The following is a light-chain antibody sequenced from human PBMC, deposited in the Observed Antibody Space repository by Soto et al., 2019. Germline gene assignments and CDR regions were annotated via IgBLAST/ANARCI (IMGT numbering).Light chain of an antibody. V-gene: IGLV1-44*01. J-gene: IGLJ2*01. CDR2: RNN. Sequence: QSVLTQPPSASGTPGQRVTISCSGSSSNIDSNTVNWYQQLPGTAPKLLIYRNNQRPSGVPDRFSGSRSGTSASLAISGLQSEDEADYYCATWDDSLNGVVFGGGTKLTVL. CDR3: ATWDDSLNGVV. CDR1: SSNIDSNT.